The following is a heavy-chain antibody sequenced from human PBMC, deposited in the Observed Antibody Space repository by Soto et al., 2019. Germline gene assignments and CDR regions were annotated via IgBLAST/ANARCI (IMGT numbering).Heavy chain of an antibody. CDR2: ISWNSGNI. Sequence: EVQLVESGGGLVQPGRSLRLSCAASGFTFDDYAMHWVRQAPGKGLEWVSGISWNSGNIGYADSVKGRFTISRDNAKNSLYLQMNSLRAADTALYYCAKAMTASAYNCFDYWGQGTLVTVSS. CDR1: GFTFDDYA. J-gene: IGHJ4*02. D-gene: IGHD6-13*01. CDR3: AKAMTASAYNCFDY. V-gene: IGHV3-9*01.